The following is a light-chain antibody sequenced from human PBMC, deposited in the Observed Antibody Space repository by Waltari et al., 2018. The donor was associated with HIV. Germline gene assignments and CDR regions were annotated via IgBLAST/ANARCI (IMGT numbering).Light chain of an antibody. CDR2: GIS. Sequence: EVVLTQSPDTLSLSPGEGATLSCRASQTFKSNYLAWYQQKPGQAPRVLVYGISNRATGIPDRFSGSGSGTDFTLTISRLEPEDFVVYYCQQYGSTPLTFGGGTKVEI. CDR3: QQYGSTPLT. V-gene: IGKV3-20*01. CDR1: QTFKSNY. J-gene: IGKJ4*01.